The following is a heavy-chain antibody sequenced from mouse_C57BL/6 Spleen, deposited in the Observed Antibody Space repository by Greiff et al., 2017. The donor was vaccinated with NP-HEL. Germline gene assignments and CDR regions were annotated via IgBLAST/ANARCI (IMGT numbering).Heavy chain of an antibody. Sequence: VQLQQSGAELVKPGASVKISCKASGYAFSSYWMNWVKQRPGKGLEWIGQIYPGDGDTNYNGKFKGKATMTADKSSSTAYMQLSSLTSEDSAVYFCAREFETDYFDYWGQGTTLTVSS. V-gene: IGHV1-80*01. CDR3: AREFETDYFDY. J-gene: IGHJ2*01. CDR2: IYPGDGDT. CDR1: GYAFSSYW.